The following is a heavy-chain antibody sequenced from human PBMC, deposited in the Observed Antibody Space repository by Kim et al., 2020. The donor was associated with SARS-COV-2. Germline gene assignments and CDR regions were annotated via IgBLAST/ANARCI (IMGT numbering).Heavy chain of an antibody. D-gene: IGHD3-10*01. CDR1: GFTFSSHA. CDR3: AVDRRFQST. Sequence: GGSLRLSCIASGFTFSSHAMSWVRQAPGKGLEWVSAIAGGGFRTYYADPVKGRFTISRDNSRNTVLLEMNRLTAEDTALYYCAVDRRFQSTWGQGTLVTVSS. CDR2: IAGGGFRT. J-gene: IGHJ5*02. V-gene: IGHV3-23*01.